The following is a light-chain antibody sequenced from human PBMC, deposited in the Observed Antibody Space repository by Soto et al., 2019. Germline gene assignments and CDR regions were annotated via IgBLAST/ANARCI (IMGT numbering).Light chain of an antibody. J-gene: IGKJ4*01. V-gene: IGKV3-11*01. Sequence: EIVLTQSPATLSLSPGERATLSCRASQSISNYLAWYQQKPGQAPRVVIYDASNRATGIPARFSGSGSGTDFTLTISSLEPEDFAVYYCQQRSIWPPITFGGGTKVEVK. CDR1: QSISNY. CDR2: DAS. CDR3: QQRSIWPPIT.